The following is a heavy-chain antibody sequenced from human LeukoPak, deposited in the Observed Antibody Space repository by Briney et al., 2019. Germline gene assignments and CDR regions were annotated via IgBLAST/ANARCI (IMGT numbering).Heavy chain of an antibody. CDR3: ARQGGWGGPLSFFDS. D-gene: IGHD3-16*01. Sequence: SETLSVTCTVSGVSISTTSYYWGWIRQTPGKGLEWIGSMLYRGSTYYSPSLRSRVIISVDASKNQFFLTLSAVTAADTAVYYCARQGGWGGPLSFFDSWGQGTLVTVSS. CDR2: MLYRGST. J-gene: IGHJ4*02. CDR1: GVSISTTSYY. V-gene: IGHV4-39*01.